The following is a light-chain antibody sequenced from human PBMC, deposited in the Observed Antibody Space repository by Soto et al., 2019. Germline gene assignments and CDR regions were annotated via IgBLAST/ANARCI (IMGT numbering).Light chain of an antibody. CDR1: HNISIY. J-gene: IGKJ2*01. CDR3: QQRSNWPPNT. Sequence: VVLTQSPATLSLSPGETASLSCRATHNISIYLAWYQQKLGQPPRLLIFDASNRATGIPARFIGSGSGTDFPLTVSSLEPEDFALYFCQQRSNWPPNTFGQGTKLEMK. CDR2: DAS. V-gene: IGKV3-11*01.